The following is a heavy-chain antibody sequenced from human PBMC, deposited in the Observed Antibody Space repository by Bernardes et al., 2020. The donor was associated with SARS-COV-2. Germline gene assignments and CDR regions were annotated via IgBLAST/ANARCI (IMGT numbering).Heavy chain of an antibody. CDR1: GGSISSYY. Sequence: SETLSLTCTVSGGSISSYYWSWVRQPPGKGLEWIGYIYYSGSTNYNPSLKSRVTISVDTSKNQFSLKLSSVTAADTAVYYCARLTYYYDSSGYYYDDWGQGTLVTVSS. J-gene: IGHJ4*02. D-gene: IGHD3-22*01. CDR3: ARLTYYYDSSGYYYDD. V-gene: IGHV4-59*08. CDR2: IYYSGST.